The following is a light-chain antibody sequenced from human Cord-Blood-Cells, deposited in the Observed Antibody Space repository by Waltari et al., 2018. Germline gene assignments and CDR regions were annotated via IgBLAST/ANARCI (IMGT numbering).Light chain of an antibody. Sequence: QSALTQPPSASGSPGRSATIPCTGTTSNVGGYNYASWYQQHPGKAPKLMIYEVSKRPSGVPDRFSGSKSGNTASLTVSGLQAEDEADYYCSSYAGSNNLVFGGGTKLTVL. J-gene: IGLJ2*01. CDR3: SSYAGSNNLV. V-gene: IGLV2-8*01. CDR2: EVS. CDR1: TSNVGGYNY.